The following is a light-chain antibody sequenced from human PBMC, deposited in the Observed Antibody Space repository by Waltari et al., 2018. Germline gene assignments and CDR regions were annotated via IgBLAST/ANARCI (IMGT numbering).Light chain of an antibody. CDR2: GAS. CDR3: QHYLRLPVT. V-gene: IGKV3-20*01. CDR1: QSVSRA. Sequence: EIVLTQSPGTLSLSLGERATVSCRASQSVSRALAWYQQKPGQAPSILIYGASTRATGIPGRFSGSGSGTDFSLTISRLEPDDFAVYYCQHYLRLPVTFGQGTTVEI. J-gene: IGKJ1*01.